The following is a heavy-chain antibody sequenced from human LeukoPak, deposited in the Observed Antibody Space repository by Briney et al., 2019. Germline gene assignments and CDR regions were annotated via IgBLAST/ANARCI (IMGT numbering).Heavy chain of an antibody. Sequence: ASVKVSCKASGYTFTGYYMHWVRQAPGQGLEWMGWISPNSGGTNYAQKFQGRVTMTRDTSISTAYMELSRLRSDDTAVYYCARRGYSSGYYYYYGMDVWGQGTTVTVSS. CDR3: ARRGYSSGYYYYYGMDV. J-gene: IGHJ6*02. CDR1: GYTFTGYY. D-gene: IGHD6-19*01. V-gene: IGHV1-2*02. CDR2: ISPNSGGT.